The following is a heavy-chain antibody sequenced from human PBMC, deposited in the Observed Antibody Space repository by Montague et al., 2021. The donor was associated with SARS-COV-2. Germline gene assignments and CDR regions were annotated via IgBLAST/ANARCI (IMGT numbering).Heavy chain of an antibody. J-gene: IGHJ3*02. Sequence: PALVKPTQTLTLTCTFSGFSLSTSGMCVSWIRQPPGKALEWLALIDWDDDKYYSTSLKTRLTISKDTSKNQVVLTMTNMDPVDTARYYCARTWTFGELLYDAFDXWGQGTMVTVSS. CDR2: IDWDDDK. CDR3: ARTWTFGELLYDAFDX. D-gene: IGHD3-10*01. V-gene: IGHV2-70*01. CDR1: GFSLSTSGMC.